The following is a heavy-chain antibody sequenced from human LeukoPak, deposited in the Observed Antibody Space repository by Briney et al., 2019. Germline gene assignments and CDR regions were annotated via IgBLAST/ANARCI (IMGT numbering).Heavy chain of an antibody. CDR1: GFTFSSYA. CDR2: ISGSGGST. J-gene: IGHJ5*02. V-gene: IGHV3-23*01. CDR3: AKDFVRATVVRPNKPINWFDP. D-gene: IGHD4-23*01. Sequence: GGSLRLSCAASGFTFSSYAMSWVRQAPGKGLEWVSAISGSGGSTYYADSVKGRFTISRDNSKNTLYLQMNSLRAEDTAVYYCAKDFVRATVVRPNKPINWFDPWGQGTLVTVSS.